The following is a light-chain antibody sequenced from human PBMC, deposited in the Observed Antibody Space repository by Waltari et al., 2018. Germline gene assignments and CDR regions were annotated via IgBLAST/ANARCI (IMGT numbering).Light chain of an antibody. V-gene: IGKV1-39*01. CDR1: QNIRTY. CDR3: QQYFSPHWT. Sequence: DIQMTQSPSSLSASVGDTVTVTCRASQNIRTYLNWYQQKTAKAPKLLIYGASTLQRGVPSRFRGSASGTEFTLTVTNLQPDDFAVYYCQQYFSPHWTFGQGTKVEIK. J-gene: IGKJ1*01. CDR2: GAS.